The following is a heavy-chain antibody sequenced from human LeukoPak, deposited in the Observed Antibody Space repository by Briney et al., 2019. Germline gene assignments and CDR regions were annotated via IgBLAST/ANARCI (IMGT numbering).Heavy chain of an antibody. Sequence: PSETLSLTCTVSGGSITNYYWSWIRQPPGKGLEWIGYIHYSGSTKYKSSLKSRVTISVDTSRNQFSLKLNSVTAADTAVYYCARGKEVITMLRGLKPGYYFDYWGLGTLVIVS. D-gene: IGHD3-10*01. CDR1: GGSITNYY. CDR2: IHYSGST. CDR3: ARGKEVITMLRGLKPGYYFDY. V-gene: IGHV4-59*01. J-gene: IGHJ4*02.